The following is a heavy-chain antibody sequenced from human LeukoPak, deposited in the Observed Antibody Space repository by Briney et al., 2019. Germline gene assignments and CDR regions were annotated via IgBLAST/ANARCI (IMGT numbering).Heavy chain of an antibody. Sequence: GGSLRLSCAASGFTFSSYWMSWVRQAPGKGLEWVANIKQDGSEKYYVDSVKGRFTISSDNTKNTLYLQMNGLRAEDTAVYYCARVGDSSGYQGSADAFDIWGQGTMVTVSS. CDR3: ARVGDSSGYQGSADAFDI. CDR1: GFTFSSYW. D-gene: IGHD3-22*01. J-gene: IGHJ3*02. CDR2: IKQDGSEK. V-gene: IGHV3-7*01.